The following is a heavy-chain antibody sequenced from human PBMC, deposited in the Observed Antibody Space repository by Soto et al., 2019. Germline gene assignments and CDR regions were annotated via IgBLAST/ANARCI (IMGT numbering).Heavy chain of an antibody. D-gene: IGHD2-2*01. CDR3: ARSTRRSPYFDV. J-gene: IGHJ4*02. CDR1: GYTFSNFW. Sequence: GESLKISCQCSGYTFSNFWIGWVRQLPGQGLEWMGIIYPGDHETRYSPSFLGKVTISAEKSIKNAYLQWSSLEASDSAFYFCARSTRRSPYFDVWGQGALVTVSS. V-gene: IGHV5-51*01. CDR2: IYPGDHET.